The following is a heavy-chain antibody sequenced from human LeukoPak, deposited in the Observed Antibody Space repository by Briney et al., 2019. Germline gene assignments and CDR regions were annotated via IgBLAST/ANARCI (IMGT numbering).Heavy chain of an antibody. J-gene: IGHJ5*02. CDR1: GGSISSYY. D-gene: IGHD5-12*01. CDR3: ARRGYSGYEMSS. Sequence: SETLTLTCTVSGGSISSYYWSWIRQPPGKGLEWIGYIYTSGSTNYNPSLKSRVTISVDTSKNQFSLKLSSVTAADTAVYYCARRGYSGYEMSSWGQGTLVTVSS. V-gene: IGHV4-4*09. CDR2: IYTSGST.